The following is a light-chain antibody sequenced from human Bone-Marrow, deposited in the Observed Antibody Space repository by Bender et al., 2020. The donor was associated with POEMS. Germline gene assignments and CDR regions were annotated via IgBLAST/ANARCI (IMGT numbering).Light chain of an antibody. CDR2: DVR. Sequence: QSALTQPASVSGSPGQAVTISCTGTSSDIGTYNYVSWYQHHPGTAPKLIIYDVRQRPSGVPDRFSGSKSGTSASMAITGLQAGDEADYYCQSYDSSLSGVVFGGGTKLTVL. CDR1: SSDIGTYNY. V-gene: IGLV2-8*01. CDR3: QSYDSSLSGVV. J-gene: IGLJ2*01.